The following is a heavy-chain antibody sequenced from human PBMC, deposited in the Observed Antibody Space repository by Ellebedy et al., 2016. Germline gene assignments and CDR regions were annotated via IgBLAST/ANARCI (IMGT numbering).Heavy chain of an antibody. Sequence: ASVKVSCXASGYTFTGYYMHWVRQAPGQGLEWMGWINPNSGGTNYAQKFQGRVTMTRDTSISTAYMELSRLRSDDTAVYYCARAPYYDTSLDYWGQGPLVTVSS. V-gene: IGHV1-2*02. CDR1: GYTFTGYY. D-gene: IGHD3-22*01. CDR3: ARAPYYDTSLDY. J-gene: IGHJ4*02. CDR2: INPNSGGT.